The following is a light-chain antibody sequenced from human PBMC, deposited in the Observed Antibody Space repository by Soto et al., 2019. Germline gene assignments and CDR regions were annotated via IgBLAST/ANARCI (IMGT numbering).Light chain of an antibody. CDR2: DAS. J-gene: IGKJ2*01. V-gene: IGKV1-5*01. CDR1: QSISSW. Sequence: DIQMTQSPSTLSASVGDRVTITCRASQSISSWLAWYQQKPGKAPKLLIYDASSLESGVPSRFSGSGSGTDFALTISGLQPEDFATYYCQHYDTLPLPVYTFGQGTKLEI. CDR3: QHYDTLPLPVYT.